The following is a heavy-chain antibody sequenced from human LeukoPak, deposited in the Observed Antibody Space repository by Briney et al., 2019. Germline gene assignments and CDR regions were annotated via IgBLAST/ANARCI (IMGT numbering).Heavy chain of an antibody. CDR1: GGSISSYS. J-gene: IGHJ4*02. D-gene: IGHD3-9*01. CDR3: ARRYYDILTGYQYFDY. V-gene: IGHV4-4*07. CDR2: IYTSGST. Sequence: SETLSLTCPVSGGSISSYSWSWIRQPAGKGLEWIGRIYTSGSTNYNPSLKSRVTMSVDTSKNQFSLKLSSVTAADTAVYYCARRYYDILTGYQYFDYWGQGTLVTVSA.